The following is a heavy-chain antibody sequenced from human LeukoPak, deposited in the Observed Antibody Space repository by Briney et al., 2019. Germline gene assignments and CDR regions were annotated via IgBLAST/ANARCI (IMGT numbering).Heavy chain of an antibody. CDR2: ISSSSSYI. D-gene: IGHD1-26*01. CDR1: GFTFSSYS. J-gene: IGHJ5*02. Sequence: GGSLRLSCAASGFTFSSYSMNWVRQAPGKGLEWVSSISSSSSYIYYADSVKGRFTISRDNAKNSLYLQMNSLRAEDTAVYYCARDSSGSYYANWFDPWGQGTLVTVSS. V-gene: IGHV3-21*01. CDR3: ARDSSGSYYANWFDP.